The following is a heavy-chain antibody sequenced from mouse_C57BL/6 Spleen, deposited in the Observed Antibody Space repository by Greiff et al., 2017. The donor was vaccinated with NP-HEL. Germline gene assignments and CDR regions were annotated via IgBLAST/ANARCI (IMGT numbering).Heavy chain of an antibody. J-gene: IGHJ2*01. CDR2: ISDGGSYT. V-gene: IGHV5-4*01. D-gene: IGHD1-1*01. CDR1: GFTFSSYA. Sequence: EVQLVESGGGLVKPGGSLKLSCAASGFTFSSYAMSWVRQTPEKRLEWVATISDGGSYTYYPDNVKGRFTISRDNAKNNLYLQMSHLKSEDTAMYYCAREGGSSHFDYWGQGTTLTVSS. CDR3: AREGGSSHFDY.